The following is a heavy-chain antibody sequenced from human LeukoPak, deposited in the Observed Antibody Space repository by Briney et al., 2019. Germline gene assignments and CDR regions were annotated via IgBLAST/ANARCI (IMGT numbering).Heavy chain of an antibody. CDR2: ISAYNGNT. CDR1: GYTFTSYG. J-gene: IGHJ4*02. CDR3: ARDLPPHYYDSSGYYYVATFGY. V-gene: IGHV1-18*01. D-gene: IGHD3-22*01. Sequence: EASVKVSCKASGYTFTSYGISWVRQAPGQGLEWMGWISAYNGNTNYAQKLQGRVTMTTDTSTSTAYMELRSLRSDDTAVYYCARDLPPHYYDSSGYYYVATFGYWGQGTLVTVSS.